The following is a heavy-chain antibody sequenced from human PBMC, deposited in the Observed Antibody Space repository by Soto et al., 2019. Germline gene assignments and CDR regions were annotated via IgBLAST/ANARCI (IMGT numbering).Heavy chain of an antibody. V-gene: IGHV3-7*01. CDR1: GFTFSNSW. CDR3: ARDPGFGAIDY. CDR2: MNQDGSNK. J-gene: IGHJ4*02. Sequence: DVHLVESGGGLVQPGGSLRLSCAASGFTFSNSWMTWVRQAAGKGLEWVANMNQDGSNKYYVDSVRGRLTISRDNARNSLYLQMHSLRAEDTAVYYCARDPGFGAIDYWGQGILVTVSS. D-gene: IGHD3-10*01.